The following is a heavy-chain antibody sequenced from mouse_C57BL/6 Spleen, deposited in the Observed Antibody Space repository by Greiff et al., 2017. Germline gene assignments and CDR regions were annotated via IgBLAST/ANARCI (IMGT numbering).Heavy chain of an antibody. CDR2: IDPEDGDT. Sequence: VQLQQSGAELVRPGASVKLSCTASGFNIKDYYMHWVKQRPEQGLEWIGRIDPEDGDTEYAPKFQGKATMTADTSSNTAYLQLSSLTSEDTAVYYCTTGRNDGSSHFDYWGQGTTLTVSS. J-gene: IGHJ2*01. CDR1: GFNIKDYY. CDR3: TTGRNDGSSHFDY. D-gene: IGHD1-1*01. V-gene: IGHV14-1*01.